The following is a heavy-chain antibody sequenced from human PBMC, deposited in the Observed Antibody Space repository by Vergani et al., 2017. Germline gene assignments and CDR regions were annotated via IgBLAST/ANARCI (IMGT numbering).Heavy chain of an antibody. CDR1: GFTFSSYG. V-gene: IGHV3-33*01. CDR3: ARDFSGTTSLFDY. CDR2: IWYDGSNK. J-gene: IGHJ4*02. Sequence: QVQLVESGGGVVQPGRSLRLSCAASGFTFSSYGMHWVRQAPGKGLEWVAVIWYDGSNKYYADSVKGRFTISRDNSKNTLYLQMNSLRAEDTAVYYCARDFSGTTSLFDYRGQGTLVTVSS. D-gene: IGHD1-1*01.